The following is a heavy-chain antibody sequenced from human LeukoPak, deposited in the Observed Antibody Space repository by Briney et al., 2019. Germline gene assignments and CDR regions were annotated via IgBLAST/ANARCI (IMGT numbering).Heavy chain of an antibody. CDR3: ARGIMITFGGSLDY. CDR2: INSDGSST. J-gene: IGHJ4*02. Sequence: PVGSQRLSCAASGFAFSSYWMHWVRQAPGKGLVWVSRINSDGSSTSYADSVKGRFTISRDNAKNTLYLQMNSLRAEDTAVYYCARGIMITFGGSLDYWGQGTLVTVSS. V-gene: IGHV3-74*01. CDR1: GFAFSSYW. D-gene: IGHD3-16*01.